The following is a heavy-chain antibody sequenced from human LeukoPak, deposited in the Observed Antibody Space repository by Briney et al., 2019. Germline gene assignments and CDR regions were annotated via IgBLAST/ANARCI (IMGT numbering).Heavy chain of an antibody. CDR1: GYIWTNNW. D-gene: IGHD3-16*01. V-gene: IGHV5-51*01. Sequence: GESLKISCKVSGYIWTNNWIGWVRQVPGKGLEWMGLIYPGHSDTKYSPSFQGQVTFSVDKSINTAYLHWSSLQASDTAIYFCARRAELGMRYFDSWGQGALVTVPS. CDR3: ARRAELGMRYFDS. CDR2: IYPGHSDT. J-gene: IGHJ4*02.